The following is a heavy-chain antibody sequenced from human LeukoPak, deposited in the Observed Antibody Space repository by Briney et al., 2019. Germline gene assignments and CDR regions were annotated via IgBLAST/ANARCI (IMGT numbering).Heavy chain of an antibody. CDR3: ARDPRGAAAGIDY. V-gene: IGHV4-39*07. D-gene: IGHD6-13*01. Sequence: PSETLSLTCTVSGGSISSSSYYWGWIRQPPGKGLEWIGIIYYSGSTYYNPSLKSRVTISVDKSKNQFSLKLSSVTAADTAVYYCARDPRGAAAGIDYWGQGTLVTVSS. CDR2: IYYSGST. J-gene: IGHJ4*02. CDR1: GGSISSSSYY.